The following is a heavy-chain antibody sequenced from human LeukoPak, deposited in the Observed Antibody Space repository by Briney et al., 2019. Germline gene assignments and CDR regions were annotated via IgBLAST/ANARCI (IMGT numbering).Heavy chain of an antibody. D-gene: IGHD3-22*01. J-gene: IGHJ3*02. CDR3: AKATFAIVVAPPFDI. Sequence: GRSLRLSCAASGFTFSSYGMHWVRQAPGKGLEWVAVISYDGSNKYYADSVKGRFTISRDNSKNTLYLQMNSLRAEDTAVYYCAKATFAIVVAPPFDIWGQGTMVTVSS. CDR1: GFTFSSYG. CDR2: ISYDGSNK. V-gene: IGHV3-30*18.